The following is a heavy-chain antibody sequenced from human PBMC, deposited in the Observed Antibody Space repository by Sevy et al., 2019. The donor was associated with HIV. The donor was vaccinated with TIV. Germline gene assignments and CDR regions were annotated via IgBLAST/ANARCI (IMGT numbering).Heavy chain of an antibody. J-gene: IGHJ4*02. V-gene: IGHV1-18*01. CDR2: ISAYNGNT. D-gene: IGHD1-20*01. Sequence: ASVKVSCKASGYTFTSYGISWVRQAPGQGLEWMGWISAYNGNTNYAQKLQGRVTMTTDTSTGTAYMRLRSLRSGDTAVYYCARSFRLTGTTPCDYWGQGTLVTVSS. CDR3: ARSFRLTGTTPCDY. CDR1: GYTFTSYG.